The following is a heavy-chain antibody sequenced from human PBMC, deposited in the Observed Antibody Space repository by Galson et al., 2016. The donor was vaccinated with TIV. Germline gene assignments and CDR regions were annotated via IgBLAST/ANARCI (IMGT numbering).Heavy chain of an antibody. CDR2: IGGSGGSP. D-gene: IGHD3-3*01. J-gene: IGHJ4*02. CDR1: GFTFTNYW. V-gene: IGHV3-23*01. Sequence: SLRLSCAGSGFTFTNYWMHWVRQAPGRGLEWVSGIGGSGGSPNYGDSVKGRFTISRDNSKKILYLQMNSLRAEDTAVYYCAKRPIITIFGAGSNYCDSWGQGTLVTVSS. CDR3: AKRPIITIFGAGSNYCDS.